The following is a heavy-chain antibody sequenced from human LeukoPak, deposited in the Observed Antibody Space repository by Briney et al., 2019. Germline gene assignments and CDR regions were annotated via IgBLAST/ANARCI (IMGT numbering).Heavy chain of an antibody. CDR3: ARTLVRGVRRASSGSPS. D-gene: IGHD3-10*01. CDR2: INHSGST. V-gene: IGHV4-39*07. J-gene: IGHJ5*02. CDR1: GGSINSSSYY. Sequence: PSETLSLTCIVSGGSINSSSYYWGWIRQPPGKGLEWIGEINHSGSTNYNPSLKSRVTISVDTSKNQFSLKLSSVTAADTAVYYCARTLVRGVRRASSGSPSWGQGTLVTVSS.